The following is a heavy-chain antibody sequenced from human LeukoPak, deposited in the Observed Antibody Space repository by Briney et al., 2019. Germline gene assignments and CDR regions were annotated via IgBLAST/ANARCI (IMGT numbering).Heavy chain of an antibody. Sequence: GGTLSLSCTASGFTFSTYDRNWFRQPPGKGLEWVAIIKYDGSDKYYADSVKGRFTISRDNSKNTLYLQMNSLRAEDTAVYYCAKDFGEAAFDIWGQGTMVTVSS. CDR3: AKDFGEAAFDI. J-gene: IGHJ3*02. CDR1: GFTFSTYD. D-gene: IGHD3-10*01. V-gene: IGHV3-30*18. CDR2: IKYDGSDK.